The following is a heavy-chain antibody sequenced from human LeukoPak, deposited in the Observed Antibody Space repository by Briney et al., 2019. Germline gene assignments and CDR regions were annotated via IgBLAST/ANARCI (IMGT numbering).Heavy chain of an antibody. V-gene: IGHV3-74*01. CDR3: AKGDRNSYYSFDY. J-gene: IGHJ4*02. D-gene: IGHD1-26*01. Sequence: GGSLRLSCAASGFTFSSYWMHWVRQAPGKGLVWVSRINTDGSETSSADSVKGRFTISRDNAKNSLYLQMNSLKPEDSAFYYCAKGDRNSYYSFDYWGQGALVTVSS. CDR2: INTDGSET. CDR1: GFTFSSYW.